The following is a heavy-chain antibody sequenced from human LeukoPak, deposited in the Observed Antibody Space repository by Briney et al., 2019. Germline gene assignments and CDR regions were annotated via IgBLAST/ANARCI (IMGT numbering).Heavy chain of an antibody. CDR2: IQPDGSEG. J-gene: IGHJ4*02. CDR1: GFTFSSKW. D-gene: IGHD6-13*01. V-gene: IGHV3-7*03. CDR3: ARRAAARQLDY. Sequence: GGSLRLSCAASGFTFSSKWMSWVRQAPGKGLEWVGNIQPDGSEGYPVDSVKGRFTISRDNAKNSLYLQMNSLRAEDTAVYYCARRAAARQLDYWGQGTLVTVSS.